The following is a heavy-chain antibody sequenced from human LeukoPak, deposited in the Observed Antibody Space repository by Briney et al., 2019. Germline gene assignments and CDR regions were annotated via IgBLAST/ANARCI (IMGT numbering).Heavy chain of an antibody. Sequence: SETLSLTCTVSGGSISSYYWSWIRQPPGKGLEWIGYIYYSGSTDYNPSLKSRVTISVDTSKNQFSLRLSSVTAADTAVYYCARDRRRYCSGGSCYSGYYYYMDVWGKGTTVTVSS. CDR3: ARDRRRYCSGGSCYSGYYYYMDV. J-gene: IGHJ6*03. V-gene: IGHV4-59*01. CDR1: GGSISSYY. CDR2: IYYSGST. D-gene: IGHD2-15*01.